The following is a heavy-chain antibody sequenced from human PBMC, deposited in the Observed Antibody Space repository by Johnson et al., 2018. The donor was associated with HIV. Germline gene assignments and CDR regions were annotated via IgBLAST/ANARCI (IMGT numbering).Heavy chain of an antibody. CDR3: AKGLGRAAAGTRNAFDI. J-gene: IGHJ3*02. CDR2: ISSSGSTI. D-gene: IGHD6-13*01. V-gene: IGHV3-11*04. CDR1: GFTFSDYY. Sequence: QMLLVESGGGLVKPGGSLRLSCAASGFTFSDYYMSWIRQAPGKGLEWLSYISSSGSTIYYSDSVKGRFTISRDNSKNTLYLQMNSLRAEDTAVYYCAKGLGRAAAGTRNAFDIWGQGTMVTVSS.